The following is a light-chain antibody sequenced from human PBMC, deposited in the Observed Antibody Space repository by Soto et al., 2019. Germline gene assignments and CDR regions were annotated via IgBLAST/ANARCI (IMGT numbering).Light chain of an antibody. Sequence: QPVLTQPASVSGSPGQSITISCTGTSSDVGGYNYVSWYQQHPGKAPKLMIYDVSNRPSGVSNRFSGSKSGNTASLTISGLQAEDEADYYCSSYTSSSPSVVFGGGTKLTVL. CDR1: SSDVGGYNY. V-gene: IGLV2-14*01. CDR2: DVS. CDR3: SSYTSSSPSVV. J-gene: IGLJ2*01.